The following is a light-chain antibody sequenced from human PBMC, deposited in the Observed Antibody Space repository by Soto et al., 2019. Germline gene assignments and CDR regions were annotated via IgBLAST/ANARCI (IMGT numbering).Light chain of an antibody. CDR2: DAS. CDR3: QLYETFSGT. CDR1: QSVSGW. J-gene: IGKJ1*01. V-gene: IGKV1-5*01. Sequence: DIQMTHSPSTLSASLGDTVTVTCRASQSVSGWLAWYQQKPGEAPKLLIYDASALPRGVPSRFSGSGSGTKFTLTIASLQPDDFATYYCQLYETFSGTFGPGTKVDIK.